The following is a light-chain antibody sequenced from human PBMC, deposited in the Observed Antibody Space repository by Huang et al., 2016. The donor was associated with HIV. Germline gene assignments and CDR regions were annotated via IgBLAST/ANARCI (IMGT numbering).Light chain of an antibody. CDR3: QQYNDFRST. J-gene: IGKJ3*01. V-gene: IGKV3-15*01. CDR1: QIVSSH. CDR2: AAS. Sequence: ETVMTQSPVTLSVSPGGRASLSCRSSQIVSSHLAWYQQKPGQAPRLLIYAASTSAPVVPARFSGSGAGTEFTLTISTLQSEDSAVYYCQQYNDFRSTFGPGTRVEIK.